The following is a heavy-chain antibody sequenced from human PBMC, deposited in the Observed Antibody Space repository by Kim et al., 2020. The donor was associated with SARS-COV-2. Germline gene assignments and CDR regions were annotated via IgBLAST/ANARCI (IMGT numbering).Heavy chain of an antibody. V-gene: IGHV3-30*18. CDR2: ITYDGTYK. CDR1: GFTFSNYG. J-gene: IGHJ5*02. CDR3: AKETYSGTSRWFDA. D-gene: IGHD1-26*01. Sequence: GGSLRLSCLASGFTFSNYGMHWVRQAPGKGLEWVATITYDGTYKFYSESLEGPFTISRDNSKDTLYLQMSSLRAEDTALYFCAKETYSGTSRWFDAWGQGTRVTVSS.